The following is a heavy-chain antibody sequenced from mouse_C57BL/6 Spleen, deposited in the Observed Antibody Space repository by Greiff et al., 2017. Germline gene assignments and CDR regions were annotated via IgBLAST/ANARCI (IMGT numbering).Heavy chain of an antibody. CDR1: GYTFTSYW. Sequence: QVQLKQSGAELVKPGASVKLSCKASGYTFTSYWMHWVKQRPGQGLEWIGKIHPNSGSTNYNEKFKSKATLTVDKSSSTAYLQLSSLTSEDSAVYYCSRSDPRYWGQGTTLTVSS. CDR2: IHPNSGST. V-gene: IGHV1-64*01. CDR3: SRSDPRY. J-gene: IGHJ2*01.